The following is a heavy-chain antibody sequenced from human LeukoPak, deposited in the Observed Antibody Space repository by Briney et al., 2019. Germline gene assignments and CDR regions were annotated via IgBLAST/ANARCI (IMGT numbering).Heavy chain of an antibody. CDR2: IYSGGST. CDR1: GFTVSSNY. D-gene: IGHD3-10*01. CDR3: ARESMGRGEFDY. J-gene: IGHJ4*02. Sequence: GGSLRLSCAASGFTVSSNYMSWVRQAPGKGLEWVSVIYSGGSTYYADSVKGRFTISRDNSKNTLYLQMNSLRAVDTAVYYCARESMGRGEFDYWGQGTLVTVSS. V-gene: IGHV3-53*01.